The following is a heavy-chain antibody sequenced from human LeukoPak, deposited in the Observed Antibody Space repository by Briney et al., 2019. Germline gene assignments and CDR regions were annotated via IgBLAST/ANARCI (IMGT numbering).Heavy chain of an antibody. D-gene: IGHD2/OR15-2a*01. Sequence: SETLSLTCTVSGGSFTSYYWSWIRQPPGKGLECVAYVYTSGSTNYNPSLKSLVTISVATYKYQFSLKLRSVTAADTAMYYCARQIEAAFFDYWGQGTLVTVSS. CDR2: VYTSGST. CDR3: ARQIEAAFFDY. CDR1: GGSFTSYY. V-gene: IGHV4-4*09. J-gene: IGHJ4*02.